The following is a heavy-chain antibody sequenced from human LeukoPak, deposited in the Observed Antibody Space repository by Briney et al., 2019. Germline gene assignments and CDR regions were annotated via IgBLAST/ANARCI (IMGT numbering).Heavy chain of an antibody. J-gene: IGHJ4*02. V-gene: IGHV4-59*01. CDR3: AGGYGSSWSFDH. D-gene: IGHD2-2*01. Sequence: PSETLSLTCTVSGVSIRSYYWNWVRQSPGRGLEWIGYMHHSGSSHYNPFLKSRVTISVDTSKNHFSLKLNSVTAAGTAVYYCAGGYGSSWSFDHWGQGTLVTVSS. CDR1: GVSIRSYY. CDR2: MHHSGSS.